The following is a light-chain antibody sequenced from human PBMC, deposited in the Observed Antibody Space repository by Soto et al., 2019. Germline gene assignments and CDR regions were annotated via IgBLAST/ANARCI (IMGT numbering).Light chain of an antibody. V-gene: IGKV3-11*01. CDR3: QQRSGWPRT. CDR1: QSLTTY. J-gene: IGKJ2*01. CDR2: DAT. Sequence: IVLTQSPATLSLSPGDRATLFCRASQSLTTYLMWYQQKPGQAPRLLIYDATNRATGIPARFTGSGSGTDCTLTISSLEPEDFAVYYCQQRSGWPRTFGQGTRLEMK.